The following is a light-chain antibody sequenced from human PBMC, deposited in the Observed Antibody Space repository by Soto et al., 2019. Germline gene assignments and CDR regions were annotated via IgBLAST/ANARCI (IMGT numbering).Light chain of an antibody. J-gene: IGKJ4*01. CDR1: QSVSSGY. Sequence: EIVLTQSPGTLSLSPGERATLSCRASQSVSSGYLAWYQQQPGQAPRLLIYGASSRATGIPDRFSGSGSGTYFTLTISRLEPEDFAVYYCQQYGSSLPLTFGGGTKVEIK. CDR2: GAS. CDR3: QQYGSSLPLT. V-gene: IGKV3-20*01.